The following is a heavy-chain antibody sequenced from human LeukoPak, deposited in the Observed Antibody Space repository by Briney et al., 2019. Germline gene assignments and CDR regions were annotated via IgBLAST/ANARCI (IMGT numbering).Heavy chain of an antibody. CDR1: GYTFTSYD. V-gene: IGHV1-8*03. CDR2: MNPNSGNT. D-gene: IGHD1-26*01. J-gene: IGHJ4*02. Sequence: ASVKVSCKASGYTFTSYDINWVRQATGQGLEWMGWMNPNSGNTGYAQKFQGRVTITRNTSISTAYMELSSLRSEDTAVYYCARGVSREGAGDFDYWGQGTLVTVSS. CDR3: ARGVSREGAGDFDY.